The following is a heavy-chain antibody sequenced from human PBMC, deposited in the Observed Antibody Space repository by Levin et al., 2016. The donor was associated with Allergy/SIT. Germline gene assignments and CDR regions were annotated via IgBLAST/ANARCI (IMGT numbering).Heavy chain of an antibody. CDR1: GGSISSGGYY. CDR2: IYYSGST. V-gene: IGHV4-31*03. CDR3: ARGTQYYFDY. Sequence: SETLSLTCTVSGGSISSGGYYWSWIRQHPGKGLEWIGYIYYSGSTYYNPSLKSRVTISVDTSKNQFSLKLSSVTAADTAVYYCARGTQYYFDYWGQGTLVTVSS. J-gene: IGHJ4*02.